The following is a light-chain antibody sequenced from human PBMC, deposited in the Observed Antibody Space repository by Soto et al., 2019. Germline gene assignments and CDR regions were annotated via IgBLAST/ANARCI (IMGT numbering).Light chain of an antibody. V-gene: IGLV2-23*02. Sequence: QSALTQPTSVSGSPGQSITISCTGTSSDVGSYNLVSWYQHHPGKAPKLMIYEVSKRPSWVSNRFSGSKSGNTASLTMSGFQAEDEADYYCCSYAGSSFVVFGGGTKPTVL. J-gene: IGLJ2*01. CDR3: CSYAGSSFVV. CDR1: SSDVGSYNL. CDR2: EVS.